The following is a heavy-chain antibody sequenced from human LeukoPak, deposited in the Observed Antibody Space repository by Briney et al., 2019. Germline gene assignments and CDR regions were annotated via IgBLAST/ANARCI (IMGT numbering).Heavy chain of an antibody. CDR2: ISYDGSNK. CDR1: GFTFSSYA. J-gene: IGHJ4*02. V-gene: IGHV3-30-3*01. Sequence: GRSLRLSCAAYGFTFSSYAMHWVRQAPGKGLEWVAVISYDGSNKYYADSVKGRFTISRDNSKNTLYLQMNSLRAEDTAVYYCARSGSPLPVEFDYWGQGTLVTVSS. CDR3: ARSGSPLPVEFDY. D-gene: IGHD1-26*01.